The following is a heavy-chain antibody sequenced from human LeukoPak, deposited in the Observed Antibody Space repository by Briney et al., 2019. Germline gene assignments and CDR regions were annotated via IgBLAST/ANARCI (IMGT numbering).Heavy chain of an antibody. V-gene: IGHV3-21*06. D-gene: IGHD5-18*01. CDR1: GFTFSTFG. CDR2: ISGSSSSI. CDR3: ARGGYSYDY. J-gene: IGHJ4*02. Sequence: GGSLRLSCAASGFTFSTFGMNWVRQAPGKGLEWVSSISGSSSSIYYADSVKGRFTISRDNAKNSLYLQMNSLRAEDTAVYYCARGGYSYDYWGQGTLVTVSS.